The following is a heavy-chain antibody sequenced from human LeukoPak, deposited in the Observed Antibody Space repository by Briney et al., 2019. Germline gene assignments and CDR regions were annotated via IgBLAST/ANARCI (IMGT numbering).Heavy chain of an antibody. CDR2: IYHSGST. D-gene: IGHD6-19*01. V-gene: IGHV4-4*02. Sequence: SGTLSLTCAVSGGSISSSNWWSWVRQPPGKGLEWIGEIYHSGSTNYNPSLKSRVTISVDTSKNQFSLKLSSVTAADTAVYYCARRIRYSSGWYGGEDYWGQGTLVTVSS. J-gene: IGHJ4*02. CDR3: ARRIRYSSGWYGGEDY. CDR1: GGSISSSNW.